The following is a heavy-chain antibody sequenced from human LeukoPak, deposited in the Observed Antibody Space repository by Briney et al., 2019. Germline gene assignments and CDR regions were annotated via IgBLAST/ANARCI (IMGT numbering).Heavy chain of an antibody. V-gene: IGHV4-59*01. J-gene: IGHJ4*02. Sequence: SESLSLTCTVSGGSISSYYWSWIRQPPGKGLEWIGYIYYSGSTNYNPSLKSRVTISVDTSKNQFSLKLSSVTAADTAVYYCARSADYDILTGQSYYFDYWGQGTLVTVSS. CDR2: IYYSGST. CDR3: ARSADYDILTGQSYYFDY. D-gene: IGHD3-9*01. CDR1: GGSISSYY.